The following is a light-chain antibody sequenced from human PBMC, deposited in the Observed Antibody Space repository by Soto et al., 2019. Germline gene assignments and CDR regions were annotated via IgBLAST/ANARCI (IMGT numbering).Light chain of an antibody. V-gene: IGLV2-14*02. CDR3: SSLTRSDTWV. CDR1: SSDVGSYNR. CDR2: EVS. Sequence: QAVLTQPASVSGSPGQSITISCTGGSSDVGSYNRVSWYRQHPGKAPQLIIYEVSNRPSGVSNRFSGSKSGNTASLTISGLQAEDEADYFCSSLTRSDTWVIGGGTKLTVL. J-gene: IGLJ3*02.